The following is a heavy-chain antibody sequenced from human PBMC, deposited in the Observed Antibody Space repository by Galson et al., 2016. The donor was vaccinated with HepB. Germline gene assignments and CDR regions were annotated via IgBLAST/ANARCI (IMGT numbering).Heavy chain of an antibody. Sequence: SLRLSCAASGFTFSSYSMNWVRQAPGKGLEWVSYISSSSSNIYYADSVKGRFTISRDNANNSLYLQMNSLRAEDTAVYYCARALGVVTVMSDYWGQGTLVTVSS. V-gene: IGHV3-48*04. J-gene: IGHJ4*02. D-gene: IGHD2-21*02. CDR1: GFTFSSYS. CDR3: ARALGVVTVMSDY. CDR2: ISSSSSNI.